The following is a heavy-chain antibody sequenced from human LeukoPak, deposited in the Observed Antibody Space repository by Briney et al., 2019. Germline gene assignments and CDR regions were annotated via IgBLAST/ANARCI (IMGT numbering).Heavy chain of an antibody. CDR1: GYNFANYW. Sequence: GESLKISCKASGYNFANYWTAWVRLMPGKGLEWMGTIYPGDSDTRYRPSFQGQVTISADKSITTAYLQWSTLKASDTAMYYCTLRGDSNYYDYWGQGTLVTVSS. V-gene: IGHV5-51*01. CDR2: IYPGDSDT. D-gene: IGHD3-10*01. J-gene: IGHJ4*02. CDR3: TLRGDSNYYDY.